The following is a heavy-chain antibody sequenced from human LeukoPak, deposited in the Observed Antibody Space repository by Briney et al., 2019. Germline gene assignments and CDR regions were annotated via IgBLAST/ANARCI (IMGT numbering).Heavy chain of an antibody. CDR3: AKDIAGGPIYMDV. V-gene: IGHV3-48*03. D-gene: IGHD4-23*01. J-gene: IGHJ6*03. CDR2: IGSSDSTT. Sequence: PGGSLRLSCVASGFTFSSYEMNWVRQAPGKGLEWLSYIGSSDSTTHYADSVKGRFTISRDNAKNSLYLQMNSLRAEDTALYYCAKDIAGGPIYMDVWGKGTTVTISS. CDR1: GFTFSSYE.